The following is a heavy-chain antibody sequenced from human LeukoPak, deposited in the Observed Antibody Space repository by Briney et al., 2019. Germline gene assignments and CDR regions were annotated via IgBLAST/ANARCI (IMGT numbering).Heavy chain of an antibody. V-gene: IGHV2-5*01. CDR2: IYWNDDK. D-gene: IGHD5-18*01. J-gene: IGHJ3*02. Sequence: SGPTLATPTQTLTLTCTFSGFSLSTRGVGVGWIRQPPGKALEWLALIYWNDDKRYRPYLTSRLTITKDTSKNQVVLTMTSMDPVDTATYYCAHLGAMVTRRAFDIWGQGKMVTVSS. CDR3: AHLGAMVTRRAFDI. CDR1: GFSLSTRGVG.